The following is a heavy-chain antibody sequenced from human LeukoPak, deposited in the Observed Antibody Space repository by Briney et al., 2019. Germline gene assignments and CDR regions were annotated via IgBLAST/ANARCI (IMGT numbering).Heavy chain of an antibody. V-gene: IGHV1-24*01. CDR2: FDPEDGET. D-gene: IGHD1-26*01. CDR3: ARVYEELGSAFDI. J-gene: IGHJ3*02. CDR1: GYTLTELS. Sequence: ASVKVSCKVSGYTLTELSMHWVRQAPGKGLEWMGGFDPEDGETIYAQKFQGRVTMTRDTSISTAYMELSRLRSDDTAVYYCARVYEELGSAFDIWGQGTMVTVSS.